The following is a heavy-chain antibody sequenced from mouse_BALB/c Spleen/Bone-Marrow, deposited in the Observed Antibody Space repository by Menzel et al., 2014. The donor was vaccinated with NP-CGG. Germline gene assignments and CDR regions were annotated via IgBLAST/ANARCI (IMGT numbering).Heavy chain of an antibody. Sequence: EVQLVESGGGLVKPGGSLKLSCAASGFTFXNFAMSWVRQTPDKRLEWVASISSGGSAYYPDSVKGRLSISRDNARDILFLQMSSLRSEDTAMYYCARGYDYDFDYWGQGTTLTVSS. CDR1: GFTFXNFA. CDR2: ISSGGSA. D-gene: IGHD2-4*01. CDR3: ARGYDYDFDY. J-gene: IGHJ2*01. V-gene: IGHV5-6-5*01.